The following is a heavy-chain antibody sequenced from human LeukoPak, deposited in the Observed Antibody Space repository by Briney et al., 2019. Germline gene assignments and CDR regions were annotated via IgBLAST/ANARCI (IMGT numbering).Heavy chain of an antibody. CDR1: GFTFSSYA. CDR3: VVVRGVEFDY. J-gene: IGHJ4*02. Sequence: GGSLRLSCAASGFTFSSYAMSWVRQAPGKGLEWVANIKQDGSEKYYVDSVKGRFTISRDNAKNSLYLQMNSLRAEDTAVYYCVVVRGVEFDYWGQGTLVTVSS. V-gene: IGHV3-7*01. D-gene: IGHD3-10*01. CDR2: IKQDGSEK.